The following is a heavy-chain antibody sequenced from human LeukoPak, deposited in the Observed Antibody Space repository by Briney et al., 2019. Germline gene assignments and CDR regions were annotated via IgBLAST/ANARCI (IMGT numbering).Heavy chain of an antibody. CDR1: GGSISSGSYY. Sequence: SETLSLTCTVSGGSISSGSYYWSWIRQPAGQGLEYIGRMYTSGSTNYNPSLKSRVTISVDTSKNQFSLKLSSVTAADTAVYYCARVSKNPGHTYGPFDYWGQGILVTVSS. CDR3: ARVSKNPGHTYGPFDY. V-gene: IGHV4-61*02. J-gene: IGHJ4*02. CDR2: MYTSGST. D-gene: IGHD3-10*01.